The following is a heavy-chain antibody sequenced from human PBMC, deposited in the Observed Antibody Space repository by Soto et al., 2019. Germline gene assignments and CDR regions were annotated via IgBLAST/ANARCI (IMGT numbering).Heavy chain of an antibody. D-gene: IGHD5-18*01. J-gene: IGHJ6*02. CDR2: NIPIFGTA. CDR3: ARDDVNTAMPYGMDV. CDR1: GGTFIKYA. V-gene: IGHV1-69*13. Sequence: SVKVSCKASGGTFIKYAINWVRQAPGQGLEWMGGNIPIFGTANYAQKFQGRVTITADESTSTAYMELSSLRSEDTAVYYCARDDVNTAMPYGMDVWGQGTTDTVSS.